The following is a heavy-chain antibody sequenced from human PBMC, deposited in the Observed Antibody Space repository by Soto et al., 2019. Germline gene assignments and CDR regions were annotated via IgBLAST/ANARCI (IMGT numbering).Heavy chain of an antibody. V-gene: IGHV1-69*02. Sequence: GASVKVSCKASGGTFSSYTISWVRQAPGQGLERMGRIIPILGIANYAQKFQGRVTITADESTSTAYMELSSLRSEDTAVYYCARIFGVVYGMDVWGQGTTVTVSS. D-gene: IGHD3-3*01. J-gene: IGHJ6*02. CDR2: IIPILGIA. CDR3: ARIFGVVYGMDV. CDR1: GGTFSSYT.